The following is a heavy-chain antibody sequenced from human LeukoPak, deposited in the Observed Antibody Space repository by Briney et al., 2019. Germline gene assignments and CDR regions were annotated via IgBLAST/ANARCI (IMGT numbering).Heavy chain of an antibody. CDR1: GFTFSTYG. CDR2: IKQDGSEK. V-gene: IGHV3-7*01. Sequence: GGSLRLSCAVSGFTFSTYGMHWVRQAPGKGLEWVANIKQDGSEKYYVDSVKGRFTISRDNAKNSLYLQMNSLRAEDTAVYYCAREWAWDSSGYYDYWGQGTLVTVSS. J-gene: IGHJ4*02. D-gene: IGHD3-22*01. CDR3: AREWAWDSSGYYDY.